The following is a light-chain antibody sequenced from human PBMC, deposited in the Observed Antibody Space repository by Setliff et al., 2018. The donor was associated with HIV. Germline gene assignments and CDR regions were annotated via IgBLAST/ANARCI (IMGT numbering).Light chain of an antibody. CDR3: NSYTGSSTGYV. Sequence: QSVLTQPASVSGSPGQSITISCTGTSSDVGDYDFVSWFQQHPGKAPKLMIYEVSNRPSGVSNRFSGSKSGNTASLTISGLQAEDGADYFCNSYTGSSTGYVFGTGTKVTV. J-gene: IGLJ1*01. CDR2: EVS. CDR1: SSDVGDYDF. V-gene: IGLV2-14*01.